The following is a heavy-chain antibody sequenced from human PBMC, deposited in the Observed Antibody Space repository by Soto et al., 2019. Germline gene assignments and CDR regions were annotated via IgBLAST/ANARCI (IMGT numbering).Heavy chain of an antibody. V-gene: IGHV3-23*01. J-gene: IGHJ4*02. CDR1: GFTFRSYA. CDR3: AKRSSSSTFDY. Sequence: EAQLLESGGGLVQPGESLRLSCAASGFTFRSYAMSWVRQAPGKGLEWVSVSSGSDDSTYYADSVKGRFTISRDNSKNTLSLQMNSLRAEDTAVYYCAKRSSSSTFDYWCQGTLVTVSS. D-gene: IGHD6-6*01. CDR2: SSGSDDST.